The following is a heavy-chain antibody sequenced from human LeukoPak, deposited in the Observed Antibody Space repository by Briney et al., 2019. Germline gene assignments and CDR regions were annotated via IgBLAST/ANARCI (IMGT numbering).Heavy chain of an antibody. V-gene: IGHV3-9*01. Sequence: LSLSCAVSGFTFDDDAMHWVRQAPGKGREWVSGISWNSGSIVYADSVKGRFTISRDNAKNSLYPQMTSLRAADTAVSYCAKARLHYMDVWGKGTTVTVSS. CDR2: ISWNSGSI. CDR1: GFTFDDDA. D-gene: IGHD4-11*01. J-gene: IGHJ6*03. CDR3: AKARLHYMDV.